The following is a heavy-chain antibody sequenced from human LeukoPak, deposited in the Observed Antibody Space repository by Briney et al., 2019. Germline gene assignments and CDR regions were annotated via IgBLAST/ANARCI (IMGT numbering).Heavy chain of an antibody. V-gene: IGHV3-7*01. Sequence: GGTLRLSCAASGFTFSNYGMNWVRQAPGTGLEWVANIKEDGSEKYYVDSVKGRFTISRDNAKNSLYLQMSSLRAEDTAVYYCARVRDGYKPPKLSSYYYMDVWGKGTTVTISS. CDR2: IKEDGSEK. CDR3: ARVRDGYKPPKLSSYYYMDV. CDR1: GFTFSNYG. D-gene: IGHD5-24*01. J-gene: IGHJ6*03.